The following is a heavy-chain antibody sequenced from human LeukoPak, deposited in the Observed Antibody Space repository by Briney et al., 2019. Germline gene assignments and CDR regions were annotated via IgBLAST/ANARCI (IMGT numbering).Heavy chain of an antibody. J-gene: IGHJ4*02. CDR2: IYYSGNT. CDR3: ARVRVGGTFYYFDY. V-gene: IGHV4-59*02. Sequence: SETLSLTCTVSGASVSSYYWSWIRQPPGKGLEWMGYIYYSGNTNCNPSLDSRATLSVDTSKNQFSLRLTSVTAADTAVYYCARVRVGGTFYYFDYWGQGTLVTVSS. D-gene: IGHD2/OR15-2a*01. CDR1: GASVSSYY.